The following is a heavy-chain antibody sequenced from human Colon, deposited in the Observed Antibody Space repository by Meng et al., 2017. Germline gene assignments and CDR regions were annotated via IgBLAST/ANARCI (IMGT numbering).Heavy chain of an antibody. Sequence: QVPLQELGPVLCKPSQSLSLPCTVPGGSISTGGYYWSWIRQLPGKGLEWIGYIYYSGSTYYNPSLRSLVSISVDTSKNQFSLRLTSVTAADTAVYYCARVRRSGDDFDYWGQGTLVTVSS. CDR3: ARVRRSGDDFDY. CDR1: GGSISTGGYY. CDR2: IYYSGST. J-gene: IGHJ4*02. D-gene: IGHD1-26*01. V-gene: IGHV4-31*01.